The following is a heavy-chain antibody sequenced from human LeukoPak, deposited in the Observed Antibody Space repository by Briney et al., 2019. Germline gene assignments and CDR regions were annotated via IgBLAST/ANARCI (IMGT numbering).Heavy chain of an antibody. CDR2: ISGSSIYT. V-gene: IGHV3-11*06. CDR1: GFTFSDYH. J-gene: IGHJ4*02. CDR3: AKDLSY. Sequence: GGSLRLSCAASGFTFSDYHMTWIRQAPGKGLEWVSYISGSSIYTRYADSVKGRFTISRDNSKNTLYLQMNSLRAEDTAVYYCAKDLSYWGQGTLVTVSS.